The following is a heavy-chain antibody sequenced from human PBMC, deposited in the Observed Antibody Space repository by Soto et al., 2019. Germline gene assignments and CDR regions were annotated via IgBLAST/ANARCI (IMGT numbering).Heavy chain of an antibody. J-gene: IGHJ6*02. V-gene: IGHV4-4*07. Sequence: PAETLSLTGTASGGSIRSYYWSWIRQPAGKGLEWIGRIYTSGSTNYNPSLKSRVTMSVDTSKNQFSLKLSSVTAADTAVYYCARDAGWYYYYGMDVWGQGTTVTVSS. CDR2: IYTSGST. CDR3: ARDAGWYYYYGMDV. CDR1: GGSIRSYY.